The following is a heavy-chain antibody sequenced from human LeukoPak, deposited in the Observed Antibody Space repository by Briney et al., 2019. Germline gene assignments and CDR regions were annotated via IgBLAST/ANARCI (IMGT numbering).Heavy chain of an antibody. V-gene: IGHV4-4*07. CDR2: VYTSGST. D-gene: IGHD3-16*01. CDR1: GGSISSYY. J-gene: IGHJ5*02. CDR3: ARRDIAAGLGNWFDP. Sequence: SETLSLTCTVSGGSISSYYWSWIRQPAGKGLEWIGRVYTSGSTNYNPSLKSRVTTSVDTSKNQFSLKLSSVTAADTAVYYCARRDIAAGLGNWFDPWGQGTLVTVSS.